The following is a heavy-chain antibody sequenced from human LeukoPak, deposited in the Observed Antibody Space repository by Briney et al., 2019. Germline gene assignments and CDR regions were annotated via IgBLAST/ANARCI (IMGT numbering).Heavy chain of an antibody. CDR1: GYTFTSYG. D-gene: IGHD3-3*01. CDR2: ISAYNGNT. J-gene: IGHJ4*02. Sequence: ASVKVSCKASGYTFTSYGISWVRQAPGQGLEWMGWISAYNGNTNYAQKLQGRVTMTTDTSTSTAYMELRSLRSDDTAVYYCARGPEVGAFYDFWSGSETEDYWGQGTLVTVSS. V-gene: IGHV1-18*01. CDR3: ARGPEVGAFYDFWSGSETEDY.